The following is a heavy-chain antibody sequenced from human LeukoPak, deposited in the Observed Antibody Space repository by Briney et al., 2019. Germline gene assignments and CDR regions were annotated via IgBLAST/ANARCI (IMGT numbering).Heavy chain of an antibody. CDR1: GGTFSSYA. CDR3: AVAVEMAKSDY. D-gene: IGHD5-12*01. CDR2: TIPILGIA. V-gene: IGHV1-69*04. J-gene: IGHJ4*02. Sequence: SVKVSCKASGGTFSSYAISWVRQAPGQGLEWMGRTIPILGIANYAQKFQGRVTITADKSTSTAYMELSSLRSEDTAVYYCAVAVEMAKSDYWGQGTLVTVSS.